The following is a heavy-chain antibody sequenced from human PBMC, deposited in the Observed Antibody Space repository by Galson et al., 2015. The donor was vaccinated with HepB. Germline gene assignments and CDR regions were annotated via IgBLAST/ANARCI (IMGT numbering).Heavy chain of an antibody. J-gene: IGHJ3*02. Sequence: SLRLSCAISGFPVRNHYMSWVRQAPGKGLEWVSIIHSAGSTYYADSVKGRFTISRDYSKNTVLLQMNSLRAEDTAMYYCAREDDAFDIWGQGTMVTVSS. CDR1: GFPVRNHY. CDR2: IHSAGST. CDR3: AREDDAFDI. V-gene: IGHV3-53*01.